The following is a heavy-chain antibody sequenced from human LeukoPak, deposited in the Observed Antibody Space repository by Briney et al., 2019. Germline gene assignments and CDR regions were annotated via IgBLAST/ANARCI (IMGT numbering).Heavy chain of an antibody. V-gene: IGHV4-4*02. CDR1: GGSISSNNW. CDR3: ARRKVTIFGVVIPFDY. Sequence: SETLSLTCAVSGGSISSNNWWIWVRQPPGKGLEWIGEINHSGSTNYNPSLKSRVTISVDTSKNQFSLKLSSVTAADTAVYYCARRKVTIFGVVIPFDYWGQGTLVTVSS. CDR2: INHSGST. D-gene: IGHD3-3*01. J-gene: IGHJ4*02.